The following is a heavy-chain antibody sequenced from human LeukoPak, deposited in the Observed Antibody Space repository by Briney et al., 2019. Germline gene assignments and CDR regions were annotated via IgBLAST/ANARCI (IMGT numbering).Heavy chain of an antibody. V-gene: IGHV5-51*01. Sequence: GESLKISCKGSGYSFTSSWIGWVRQLPGKGLEWMGIIYPGDSDTTYSPSFQGLVTMSADKSIRTAYLQWSSLKASDTAMYYCARIRGGYNSLFDCWGQGTLVTVSS. J-gene: IGHJ4*02. D-gene: IGHD5-24*01. CDR2: IYPGDSDT. CDR3: ARIRGGYNSLFDC. CDR1: GYSFTSSW.